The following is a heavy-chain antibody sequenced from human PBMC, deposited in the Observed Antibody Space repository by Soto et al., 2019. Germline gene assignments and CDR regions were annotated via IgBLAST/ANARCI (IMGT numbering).Heavy chain of an antibody. V-gene: IGHV4-39*07. CDR2: IYHSGST. CDR1: GGSISSGGYY. J-gene: IGHJ6*02. CDR3: ARSPDSSGYYPRWYYYGMDV. D-gene: IGHD3-22*01. Sequence: SETLSLTCTVSGGSISSGGYYWSWIRQPPGKGLEWIGEIYHSGSTNYNPSLKSRVTISVDKSKNQFSLKLSSVTAADTAVYYCARSPDSSGYYPRWYYYGMDVWGQGTTVTVSS.